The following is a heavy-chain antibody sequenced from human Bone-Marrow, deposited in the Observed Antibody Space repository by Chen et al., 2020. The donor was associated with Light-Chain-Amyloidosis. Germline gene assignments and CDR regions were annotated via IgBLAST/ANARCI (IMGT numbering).Heavy chain of an antibody. V-gene: IGHV3-21*02. CDR3: ARPTSVWLQLTTGGDF. J-gene: IGHJ4*02. CDR1: GFTFSSHA. D-gene: IGHD6-19*01. Sequence: EVQLVESGGGLVKPGGSLRLSCAASGFTFSSHAMTWVRQAPGKGLEWLSSISSNSYKYYADSVKGRFTISRGNAMNSVYLQMNRLRAEDTAIYYCARPTSVWLQLTTGGDFWGQGTLVTVSS. CDR2: ISSNSYK.